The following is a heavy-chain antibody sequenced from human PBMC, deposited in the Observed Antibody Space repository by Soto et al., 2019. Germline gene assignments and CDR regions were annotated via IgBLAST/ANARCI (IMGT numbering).Heavy chain of an antibody. J-gene: IGHJ3*02. CDR1: GGSISSSSYY. Sequence: SETLSLTCTVSGGSISSSSYYWGWIRQPPGKGLEWIGSIYYSGSTYYNPSLKSRVTISVDTSKNQFSPKLSSVTAADTAVYYCARDLYYDSSAPTFDIWGQGTMVTVSS. CDR3: ARDLYYDSSAPTFDI. V-gene: IGHV4-39*02. D-gene: IGHD3-22*01. CDR2: IYYSGST.